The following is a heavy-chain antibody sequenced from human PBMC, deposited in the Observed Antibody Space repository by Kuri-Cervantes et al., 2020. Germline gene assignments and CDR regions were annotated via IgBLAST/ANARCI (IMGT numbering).Heavy chain of an antibody. V-gene: IGHV3-30*19. CDR2: VWYDGSNK. J-gene: IGHJ6*02. D-gene: IGHD3-3*01. CDR1: GFSFSTNG. Sequence: GGSLRLSCAASGFSFSTNGMHWVRQAPGKGLEWVAVVWYDGSNKYYADSVKGRFTISRDNSKNTLYLQMNSLRAEDTAVYYCARDVTIFGVVRLTYYYGMDVWGQGTTVTVSS. CDR3: ARDVTIFGVVRLTYYYGMDV.